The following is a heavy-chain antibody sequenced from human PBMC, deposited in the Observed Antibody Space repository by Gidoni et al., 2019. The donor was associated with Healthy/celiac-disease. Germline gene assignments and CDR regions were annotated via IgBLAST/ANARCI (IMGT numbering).Heavy chain of an antibody. Sequence: QVQPVQSGAEVKKPGSSVKVSCKASGGTFSSYTISWVRQAPGQGLEWMGRIIPILGIANYAQKFQGRVTITADKSTSTAYMELSSLRSEDTAVYYCARSSGYSSSWLDYWGQGTLVTVSS. J-gene: IGHJ4*02. CDR1: GGTFSSYT. CDR3: ARSSGYSSSWLDY. CDR2: IIPILGIA. V-gene: IGHV1-69*02. D-gene: IGHD6-13*01.